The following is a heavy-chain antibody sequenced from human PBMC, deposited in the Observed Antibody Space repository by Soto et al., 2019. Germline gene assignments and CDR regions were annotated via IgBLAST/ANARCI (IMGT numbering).Heavy chain of an antibody. CDR1: GFTFSSYA. Sequence: GGSLRLSCAASGFTFSSYAMSWVRQAPGKGLEWVSAISGSGGSTYYADSVKGRFTISRDNSKNTLYLQMNSLRAEGTAVYYCAKDSVHGYCSGGSCYGISFDYWGQGTLVTVSS. CDR2: ISGSGGST. CDR3: AKDSVHGYCSGGSCYGISFDY. J-gene: IGHJ4*02. D-gene: IGHD2-15*01. V-gene: IGHV3-23*01.